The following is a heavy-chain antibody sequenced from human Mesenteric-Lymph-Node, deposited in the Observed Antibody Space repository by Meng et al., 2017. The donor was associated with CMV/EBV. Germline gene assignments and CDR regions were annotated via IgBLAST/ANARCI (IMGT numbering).Heavy chain of an antibody. CDR1: GFSFEDYG. Sequence: SLKISCAASGFSFEDYGMHWVRQVPGKGLEWVSGINWNSASIDYADSVKGRFTISRDNAKNSVYLQMDSLRAEDTALYYCAKDLDYGGVTDGLDMWGQGNGHRLL. D-gene: IGHD4-17*01. V-gene: IGHV3-9*01. J-gene: IGHJ3*02. CDR3: AKDLDYGGVTDGLDM. CDR2: INWNSASI.